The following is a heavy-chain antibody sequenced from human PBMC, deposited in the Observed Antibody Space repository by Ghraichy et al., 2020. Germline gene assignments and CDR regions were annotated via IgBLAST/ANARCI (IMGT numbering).Heavy chain of an antibody. D-gene: IGHD2-15*01. Sequence: GGSLRLSCAASGFTFSDYAMSWVRQAPGKGLEWVTAIGGSGGSTYYADSVKGRFTISRDNSKNTLYLQMNSLRAEDTAVYYCAREDIVVLVAGSLYYYYGMDVWGQGTTVTVSS. CDR3: AREDIVVLVAGSLYYYYGMDV. CDR2: IGGSGGST. V-gene: IGHV3-23*01. CDR1: GFTFSDYA. J-gene: IGHJ6*02.